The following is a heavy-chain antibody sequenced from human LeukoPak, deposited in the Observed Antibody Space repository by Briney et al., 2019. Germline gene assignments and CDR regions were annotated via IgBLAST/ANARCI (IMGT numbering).Heavy chain of an antibody. D-gene: IGHD3-10*01. J-gene: IGHJ4*02. Sequence: GGSLRLSCAASGFTFSSYWMSWVRQAPGKGLEWVANIKPDGSEKYYVDAVKGRFTISRDNAKNSLYLQMNSLRAEDTAVYYCARVYYYTSGSRWGDYFDYWGQGTLVTVSS. CDR1: GFTFSSYW. CDR3: ARVYYYTSGSRWGDYFDY. CDR2: IKPDGSEK. V-gene: IGHV3-7*01.